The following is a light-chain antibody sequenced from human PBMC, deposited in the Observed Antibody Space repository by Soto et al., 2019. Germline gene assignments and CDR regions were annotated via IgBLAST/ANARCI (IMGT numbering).Light chain of an antibody. Sequence: QSALTQPASVSGSPGQSITISCTGTSSDVGGYNFVSWYQQHPGKAPKLIIYEVSHRPSGVSNRFSGSKSGNTASLAISGLQAEDEAHYYCSSKRSSSTLVFGGGTNLTVL. J-gene: IGLJ3*02. V-gene: IGLV2-14*01. CDR1: SSDVGGYNF. CDR3: SSKRSSSTLV. CDR2: EVS.